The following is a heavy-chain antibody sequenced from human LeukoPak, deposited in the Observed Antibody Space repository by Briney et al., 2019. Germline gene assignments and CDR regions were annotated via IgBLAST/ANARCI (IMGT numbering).Heavy chain of an antibody. Sequence: GASVKVSCKASGGTFSSYAISWVRQAPGQGLEWMGGIIPIFGTANYAQKFQGRVTITADESTSTAYMELGSLRSEDTAVYYCARDGPSVKQLVAFDIWGQGQWSPSLQ. V-gene: IGHV1-69*13. J-gene: IGHJ3*02. CDR1: GGTFSSYA. CDR2: IIPIFGTA. D-gene: IGHD6-13*01. CDR3: ARDGPSVKQLVAFDI.